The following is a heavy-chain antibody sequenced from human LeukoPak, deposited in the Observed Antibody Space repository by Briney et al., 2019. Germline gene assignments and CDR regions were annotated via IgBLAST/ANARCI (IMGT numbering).Heavy chain of an antibody. Sequence: SETLSLTCAVYGGSFSNYYWSWIRQSPGKGLEWTGEINDSGTINYNPSLMSRVTISVDKSKNQFSLKLSSVTAADTAVYYCARRWNYGRNYYIDVWGKGATVSVSS. J-gene: IGHJ6*03. D-gene: IGHD1-7*01. V-gene: IGHV4-34*01. CDR3: ARRWNYGRNYYIDV. CDR1: GGSFSNYY. CDR2: INDSGTI.